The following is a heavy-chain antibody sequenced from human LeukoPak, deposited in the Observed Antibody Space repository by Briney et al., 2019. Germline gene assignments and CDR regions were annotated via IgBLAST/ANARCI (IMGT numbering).Heavy chain of an antibody. CDR2: IYYSGST. CDR1: GGSISSYY. D-gene: IGHD3-16*01. V-gene: IGHV4-59*01. Sequence: SETLSLTCTVSGGSISSYYWSWIRQPPGKGLEWIGYIYYSGSTNYNPSLKGRVTISVDTSKNQFSLKLSSVTAADTAVYYCARGGIDAFDIWGQGTMVTVSS. J-gene: IGHJ3*02. CDR3: ARGGIDAFDI.